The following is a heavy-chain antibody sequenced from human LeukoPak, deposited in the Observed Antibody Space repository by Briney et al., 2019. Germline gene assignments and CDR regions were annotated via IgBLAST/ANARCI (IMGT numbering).Heavy chain of an antibody. J-gene: IGHJ4*02. V-gene: IGHV3-23*01. Sequence: GGSLRLSCAASGLTFSSYAMSWVRQAPGKGLEWVSAISGSGGSTYYAASVKGRFTISSDNSKNTLYLQMNSLRAEDTAVYYCAKAQYYGSGSSRFDYWGKGTLVTVSS. CDR2: ISGSGGST. CDR3: AKAQYYGSGSSRFDY. CDR1: GLTFSSYA. D-gene: IGHD3-10*01.